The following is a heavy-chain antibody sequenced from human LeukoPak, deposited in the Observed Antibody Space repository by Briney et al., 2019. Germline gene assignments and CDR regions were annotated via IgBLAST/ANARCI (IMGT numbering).Heavy chain of an antibody. Sequence: SQTLSLTCTVSGGSISSGGYYWSWIRQHPGKGLEWIGYIYYSGSTYYNPSLKSRVTISVDTSKNQFSLKLSSVTAADTAVYYCARESDPSWAFDIWGQGTMVTVSS. J-gene: IGHJ3*02. CDR3: ARESDPSWAFDI. CDR1: GGSISSGGYY. CDR2: IYYSGST. D-gene: IGHD2-2*01. V-gene: IGHV4-31*03.